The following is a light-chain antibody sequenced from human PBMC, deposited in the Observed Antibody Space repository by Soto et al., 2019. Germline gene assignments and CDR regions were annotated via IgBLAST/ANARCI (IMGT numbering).Light chain of an antibody. J-gene: IGKJ1*01. Sequence: DIQLTQSPSFLSASVGDRVTITCRASQSVSRYVNWYQQKPGKAPKFLIYAATSLQSGVPSRFSGSGSGTDFTLTISSLQPEDFATYYCQQSSSTPRTFGQGTRVEIK. CDR1: QSVSRY. V-gene: IGKV1-39*01. CDR3: QQSSSTPRT. CDR2: AAT.